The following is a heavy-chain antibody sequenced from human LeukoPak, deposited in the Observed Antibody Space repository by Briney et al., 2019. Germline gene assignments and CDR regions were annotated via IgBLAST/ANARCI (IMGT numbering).Heavy chain of an antibody. Sequence: GGSLRLSCAASGFSFSSYAMTWVRQAPGKGLEWVSTVSGNGGSTLYADSVKGRFSISRDNSENTLYLQLNSLRAEDTAVYYCVKDRYSSGWYGPDYFEYWGQGKLVTVSS. J-gene: IGHJ4*02. CDR1: GFSFSSYA. D-gene: IGHD6-19*01. CDR2: VSGNGGST. V-gene: IGHV3-23*01. CDR3: VKDRYSSGWYGPDYFEY.